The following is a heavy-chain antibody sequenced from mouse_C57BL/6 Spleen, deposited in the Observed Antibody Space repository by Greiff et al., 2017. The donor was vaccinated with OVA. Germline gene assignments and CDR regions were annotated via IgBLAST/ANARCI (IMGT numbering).Heavy chain of an antibody. J-gene: IGHJ3*01. CDR3: ARDVRFAY. CDR2: IYPGDGDT. V-gene: IGHV1-82*01. Sequence: QVQLKESGPELVKPGASVKISCKASGYAFSSSWMNWVKQRPGKGLEWIGRIYPGDGDTNYNGKFKGKATMTADKSSSTAYMQLSSLTSEDSAVYFWARDVRFAYWGQGTLVTVSA. CDR1: GYAFSSSW.